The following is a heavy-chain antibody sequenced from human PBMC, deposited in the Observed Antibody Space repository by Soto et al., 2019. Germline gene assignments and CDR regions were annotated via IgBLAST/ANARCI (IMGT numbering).Heavy chain of an antibody. Sequence: EVQLVDSGGGLVKPGGSLRLFCAASGFTFPRYSMNWVCQAPGKVLEWVSSISSTTNYIYYEESLKGRFTISRDNAKNSLYLEMNSLRAEDTAVYYCAKESEDLTSNFDYWGQGTLVTVSS. J-gene: IGHJ4*02. V-gene: IGHV3-21*06. CDR3: AKESEDLTSNFDY. CDR1: GFTFPRYS. CDR2: ISSTTNYI.